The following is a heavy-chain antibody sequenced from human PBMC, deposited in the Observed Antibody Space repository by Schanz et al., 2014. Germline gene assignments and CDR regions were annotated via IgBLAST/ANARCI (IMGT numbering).Heavy chain of an antibody. V-gene: IGHV4-39*01. CDR2: IYQSGTT. J-gene: IGHJ4*02. CDR3: ARPGGSSWSFAY. D-gene: IGHD6-13*01. Sequence: QVQLQESGPGLVKPSENLSLTCTVSDGSISSSSYYWGWIRQPPGKGLEWIGSIYQSGTTYYSPPLKSRLTIPVDTPKNKYPRKLLSVTAADTAVYYCARPGGSSWSFAYWGLGRLVIVSS. CDR1: DGSISSSSYY.